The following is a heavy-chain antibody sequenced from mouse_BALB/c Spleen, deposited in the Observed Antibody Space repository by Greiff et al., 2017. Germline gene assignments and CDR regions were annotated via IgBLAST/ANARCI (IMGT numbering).Heavy chain of an antibody. J-gene: IGHJ3*01. CDR3: ARDGNYVAY. CDR1: GYNFTSYW. V-gene: IGHV1-55*01. CDR2: IYPGSGST. D-gene: IGHD2-1*01. Sequence: QVQLKQPGAELVKPGTSVKLSCKASGYNFTSYWINWVKLRPGQGLEWIGDIYPGSGSTNYNEKFKSKATLTVDTSSSTAYMQLSSLASEDSALYYCARDGNYVAYWGQGTLVTVSA.